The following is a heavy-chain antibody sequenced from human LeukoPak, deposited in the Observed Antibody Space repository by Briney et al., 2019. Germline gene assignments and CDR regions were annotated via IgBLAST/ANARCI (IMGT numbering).Heavy chain of an antibody. Sequence: SETLSLTCAVYGVSFSGYYWSWIRQPPGKGLEWIGEINHSGSTNYNPSLKSRVTISVDTSKNQFSLKLSSVTAAATAVYYCASSSELLLLGYDYWGQGTLVTVSS. V-gene: IGHV4-34*01. CDR3: ASSSELLLLGYDY. J-gene: IGHJ4*02. CDR2: INHSGST. D-gene: IGHD1-26*01. CDR1: GVSFSGYY.